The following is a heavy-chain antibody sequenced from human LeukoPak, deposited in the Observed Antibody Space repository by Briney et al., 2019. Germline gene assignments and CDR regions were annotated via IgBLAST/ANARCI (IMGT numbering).Heavy chain of an antibody. CDR3: ARDYYGSGSHDY. D-gene: IGHD3-10*01. CDR2: IKEDGREK. Sequence: GGSLRLSCATSGFTFSSSWMSWVRQAPGKGLECVANIKEDGREKYYVDSVKGRFTISRDNAKNSLYLQMSSLRAEDTAIYYCARDYYGSGSHDYWGQGTLVTVSS. V-gene: IGHV3-7*01. CDR1: GFTFSSSW. J-gene: IGHJ4*02.